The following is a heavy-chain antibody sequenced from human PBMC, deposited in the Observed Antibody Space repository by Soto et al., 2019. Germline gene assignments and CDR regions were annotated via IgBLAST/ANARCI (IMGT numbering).Heavy chain of an antibody. J-gene: IGHJ3*02. CDR3: ARDLHYDILTVHEAFDI. Sequence: EVQLLESGGGLGQPGGSLRLSCATSGFTFSRYAMSWVRQAPGKGLEWVSGISGSGGSTYYADSVKGRFTISRDNSKNTLYLQLNSLRAEDTALYYCARDLHYDILTVHEAFDIWGQGTMVTVSS. V-gene: IGHV3-23*01. D-gene: IGHD3-9*01. CDR2: ISGSGGST. CDR1: GFTFSRYA.